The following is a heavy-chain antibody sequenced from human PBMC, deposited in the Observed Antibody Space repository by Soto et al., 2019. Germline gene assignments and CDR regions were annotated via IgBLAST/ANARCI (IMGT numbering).Heavy chain of an antibody. V-gene: IGHV4-59*01. CDR2: ISHSGRT. Sequence: SETLSLTCTVSGGSISSYYWNWIRQPAGKGLEWIGYISHSGRTNYDPSLKSRLTMSVDTSQNQFSLQLNSVTAADTAVYYCSYGSSFDYWGQGTLVTVSS. D-gene: IGHD3-10*01. CDR1: GGSISSYY. CDR3: SYGSSFDY. J-gene: IGHJ4*02.